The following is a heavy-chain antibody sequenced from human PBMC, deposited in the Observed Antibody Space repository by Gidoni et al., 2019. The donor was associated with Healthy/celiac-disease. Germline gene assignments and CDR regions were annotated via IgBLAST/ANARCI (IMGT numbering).Heavy chain of an antibody. CDR1: GFTFSSYA. CDR2: IGTAGDT. CDR3: ARAGVDYGGNSGYYYYGMDV. D-gene: IGHD4-17*01. V-gene: IGHV3-13*04. Sequence: EVQLVESGGGLVQPGGSLRLSCAASGFTFSSYAMHWVRQATGKGLEWVSAIGTAGDTYYPGSVKGRFTISRENAKNSLYLQMNSLRAGDTAVYYCARAGVDYGGNSGYYYYGMDVWGQGTTVTVSS. J-gene: IGHJ6*02.